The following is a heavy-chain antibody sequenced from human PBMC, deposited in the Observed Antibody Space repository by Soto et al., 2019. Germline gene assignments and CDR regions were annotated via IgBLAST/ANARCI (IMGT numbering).Heavy chain of an antibody. CDR2: IYHSGST. CDR1: GGSISSSNW. Sequence: NPSETLSLTCAVSGGSISSSNWWSWVRQPPGKGLEWIGEIYHSGSTNYNPSLKSRVTISVDKSKNQFSLKLSSVTAADTAVYYCARDLRGGSGSSGNWGQGTLVTVSS. J-gene: IGHJ4*02. D-gene: IGHD3-10*01. V-gene: IGHV4-4*02. CDR3: ARDLRGGSGSSGN.